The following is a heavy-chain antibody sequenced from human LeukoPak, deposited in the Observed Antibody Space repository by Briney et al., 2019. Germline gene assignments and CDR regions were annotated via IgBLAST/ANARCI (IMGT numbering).Heavy chain of an antibody. D-gene: IGHD3-10*01. CDR1: GFTFSSYA. CDR3: ARDAQDYYGSGNTMGY. V-gene: IGHV3-23*01. CDR2: ISGSGGST. J-gene: IGHJ4*02. Sequence: GGSLRLSCAASGFTFSSYAMSWVRQAPGKGLEWVSAISGSGGSTYYADSVKGRFTLSRDNSKNTLYVQMNSLRAEDTAVYYCARDAQDYYGSGNTMGYWGQGTLVTVSS.